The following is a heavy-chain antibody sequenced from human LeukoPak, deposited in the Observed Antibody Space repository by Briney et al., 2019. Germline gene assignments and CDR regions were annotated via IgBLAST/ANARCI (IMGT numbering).Heavy chain of an antibody. Sequence: SVKVSCKASGGTFSSYAISWVRQAPGQGLEWMGGIIPIFGTANYAQKFQGRVTITTDESTSTAYMELSSLRSEDTAVYYCARGDGSEVAASYDYWGQGTLVTVSS. D-gene: IGHD2-15*01. V-gene: IGHV1-69*05. CDR2: IIPIFGTA. CDR3: ARGDGSEVAASYDY. J-gene: IGHJ4*02. CDR1: GGTFSSYA.